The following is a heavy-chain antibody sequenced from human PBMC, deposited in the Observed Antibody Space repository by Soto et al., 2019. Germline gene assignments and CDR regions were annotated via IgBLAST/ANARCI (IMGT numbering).Heavy chain of an antibody. J-gene: IGHJ4*02. V-gene: IGHV3-23*01. CDR3: ARSRRSWPYYFDP. D-gene: IGHD1-26*01. CDR2: ISGSGDNT. Sequence: GGSLRLSCAASGFTFSSYAIDWVRQAPGKGLEWVSAISGSGDNTYYADSVRGLFTISRDNSKNTVYLQMTALRAEDTAIYYCARSRRSWPYYFDPWGQGTLVTVSS. CDR1: GFTFSSYA.